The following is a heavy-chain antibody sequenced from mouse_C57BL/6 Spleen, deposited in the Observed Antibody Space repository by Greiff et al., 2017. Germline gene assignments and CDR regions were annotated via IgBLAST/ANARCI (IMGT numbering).Heavy chain of an antibody. CDR2: IRSKSSNYAT. D-gene: IGHD2-1*01. CDR3: VMGYGNYGSYYAMDY. CDR1: GFTFNTYA. Sequence: EVQRVESGGGLVQPKGSLKLSCAASGFTFNTYAMHWVRPAPGKGLEWVARIRSKSSNYATYYADSVKDRFTISRDDSQSMLYLQMNNLKTEDTAMYYCVMGYGNYGSYYAMDYWGQGTSVTVSS. J-gene: IGHJ4*01. V-gene: IGHV10-3*01.